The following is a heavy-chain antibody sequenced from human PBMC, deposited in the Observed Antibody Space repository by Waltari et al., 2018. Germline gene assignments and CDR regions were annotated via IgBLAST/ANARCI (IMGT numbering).Heavy chain of an antibody. CDR1: GYTFTGYY. CDR3: ATVFLELPVFDP. Sequence: QVQLVQSGAEVKKPGASVKVSCKASGYTFTGYYMHWVRQAPGQGLEWMGWINPNSGGTNYAQKFQGRVTMTEDTSTDTAYMELSSLRSEDTAVYYCATVFLELPVFDPWGQGTLVTVSS. D-gene: IGHD1-7*01. J-gene: IGHJ5*02. V-gene: IGHV1-2*02. CDR2: INPNSGGT.